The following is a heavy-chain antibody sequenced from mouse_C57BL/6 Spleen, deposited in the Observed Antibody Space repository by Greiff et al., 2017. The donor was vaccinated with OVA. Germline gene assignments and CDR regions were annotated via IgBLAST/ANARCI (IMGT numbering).Heavy chain of an antibody. CDR1: GYTFTSYW. CDR3: ARSKVTTVVATDAMDY. V-gene: IGHV1-53*01. J-gene: IGHJ4*01. Sequence: QVQLQQSGTELVKPGASVKLSCKASGYTFTSYWMHWVKQRPGQGLEWIGNINPSNGGTNYNEKFKGKATLTVDKSSSTAYMQLSSLTSEDSAVYYCARSKVTTVVATDAMDYWGQGTSVTVSS. D-gene: IGHD1-1*01. CDR2: INPSNGGT.